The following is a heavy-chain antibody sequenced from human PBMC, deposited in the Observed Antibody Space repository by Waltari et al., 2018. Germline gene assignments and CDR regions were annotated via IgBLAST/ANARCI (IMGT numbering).Heavy chain of an antibody. D-gene: IGHD3-10*01. CDR2: INHSGST. Sequence: QVQLQQWGAGLLKPSETLSLTCAVYGGSFSGYYWSWIRQPPGKGLEWIGEINHSGSTNYNPSLKSRVTISVDTSKNQFSLKLSSVTAADTAVYYCARGIGYGSGSPTYNWFDPWGQGTLVTVSS. CDR1: GGSFSGYY. V-gene: IGHV4-34*01. J-gene: IGHJ5*02. CDR3: ARGIGYGSGSPTYNWFDP.